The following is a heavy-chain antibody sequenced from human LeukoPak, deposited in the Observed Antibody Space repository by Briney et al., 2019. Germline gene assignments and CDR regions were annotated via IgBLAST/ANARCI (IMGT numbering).Heavy chain of an antibody. CDR3: ARPSPPGDGYNPPDH. Sequence: PGGSLRLSCVVSGFNFDNFAMHWVRQPLGKGLEWVAVISHDGRTKYYADSMKGRITISRDNSKNTLFLQMNNLRSEDTAVYFCARPSPPGDGYNPPDHWGQGTRVTVSS. CDR1: GFNFDNFA. CDR2: ISHDGRTK. J-gene: IGHJ4*02. D-gene: IGHD5-24*01. V-gene: IGHV3-30*04.